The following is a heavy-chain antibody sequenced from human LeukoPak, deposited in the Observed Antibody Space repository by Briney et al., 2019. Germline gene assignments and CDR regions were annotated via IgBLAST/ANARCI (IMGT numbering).Heavy chain of an antibody. CDR1: GYSFTSYW. CDR3: ARALHNWNDPDYFDY. D-gene: IGHD1-20*01. Sequence: ESLKISCKGSGYSFTSYWIGWVRQMPGKGLEWMGIIYPGDSDTRYSPSFQGQVTISADKSISTAYLQWSSLKASDTAMYYCARALHNWNDPDYFDYWGQGTLVTVSS. CDR2: IYPGDSDT. J-gene: IGHJ4*02. V-gene: IGHV5-51*01.